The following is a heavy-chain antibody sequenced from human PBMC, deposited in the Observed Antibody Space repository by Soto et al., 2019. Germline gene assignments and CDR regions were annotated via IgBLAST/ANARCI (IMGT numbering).Heavy chain of an antibody. J-gene: IGHJ4*02. V-gene: IGHV3-30-3*01. D-gene: IGHD6-19*01. Sequence: QVKLVESGGTVVQPGRSLRLSCAASGFSFSKYAMHWVRQAPGKGLEWVAVITYDATNKYYADSVKGRFTISRDNSNNTLALHMSSRRLADTAVYYCARKAVPDFWGQGTLVTVSS. CDR1: GFSFSKYA. CDR2: ITYDATNK. CDR3: ARKAVPDF.